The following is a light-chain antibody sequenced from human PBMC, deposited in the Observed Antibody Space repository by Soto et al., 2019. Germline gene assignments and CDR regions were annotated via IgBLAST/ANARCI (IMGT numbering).Light chain of an antibody. J-gene: IGKJ1*01. CDR2: GAS. Sequence: EIVLTQAPSTLSLSPGESATLSFRASQSVSSSYLAWYQQKPGQAPRLLISGASSRAADIPDRFSGSGSGTDFTLTINRLEPEDFAVYYCQQYDSSPRTFGQGTKVDNK. CDR1: QSVSSSY. CDR3: QQYDSSPRT. V-gene: IGKV3-20*01.